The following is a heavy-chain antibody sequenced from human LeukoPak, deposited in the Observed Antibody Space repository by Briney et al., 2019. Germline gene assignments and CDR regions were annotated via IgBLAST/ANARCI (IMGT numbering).Heavy chain of an antibody. J-gene: IGHJ6*03. D-gene: IGHD3-3*01. CDR1: GGSISSYY. V-gene: IGHV4-59*01. Sequence: PSETLSLTCTVSGGSISSYYWSWIRQPPGKGLEWIGYIYYSGSTNYNPSLKSRVTISVDTSKNQFSLKLSSVTAADTAVYYCARVAYVVITPYYYYYMDVWGKGTTVTISS. CDR2: IYYSGST. CDR3: ARVAYVVITPYYYYYMDV.